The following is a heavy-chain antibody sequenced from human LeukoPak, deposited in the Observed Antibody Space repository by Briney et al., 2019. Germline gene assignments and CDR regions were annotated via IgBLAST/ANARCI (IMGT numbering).Heavy chain of an antibody. CDR1: GGSISSYY. D-gene: IGHD2-2*01. J-gene: IGHJ3*02. CDR2: IYYSGSA. V-gene: IGHV4-59*08. Sequence: PSETLSLTCTVSGGSISSYYWTWIRQPPGKGLEWIGYIYYSGSANYNPSLKSRVTISVDTSKNQFSLKLRSVTAADTAVYYCAREVGEAYDIWGQGTMVTVSS. CDR3: AREVGEAYDI.